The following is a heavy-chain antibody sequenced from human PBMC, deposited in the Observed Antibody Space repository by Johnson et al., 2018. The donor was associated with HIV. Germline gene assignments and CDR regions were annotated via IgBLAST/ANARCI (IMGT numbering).Heavy chain of an antibody. CDR1: GFTFNTYW. CDR3: AREGPSERAGFDI. CDR2: INSDGGST. Sequence: VQLVESGGGVVRPGRSQRLSCAVSGFTFNTYWMHWVRQAPGKGLVWVARINSDGGSTSYVDSVKGRFTISRDNARNTLYLQMNSLRADDTAVYYCAREGPSERAGFDIWGQGTMVTVSS. J-gene: IGHJ3*02. V-gene: IGHV3-74*02.